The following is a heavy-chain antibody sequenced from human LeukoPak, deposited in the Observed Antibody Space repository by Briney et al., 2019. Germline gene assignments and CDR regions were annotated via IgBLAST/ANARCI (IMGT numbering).Heavy chain of an antibody. Sequence: GGSLRLSCAASGFTFSRYAMTWVRQAPGKGLDWVSTITSTGTIYYADSVKGRFTISRDNAKNSLYLQMNSLRAEDTAVYYCARGRKVKVGATHTDYWGQGTLVTVSS. J-gene: IGHJ4*02. CDR3: ARGRKVKVGATHTDY. V-gene: IGHV3-69-1*01. D-gene: IGHD1-26*01. CDR2: ITSTGTI. CDR1: GFTFSRYA.